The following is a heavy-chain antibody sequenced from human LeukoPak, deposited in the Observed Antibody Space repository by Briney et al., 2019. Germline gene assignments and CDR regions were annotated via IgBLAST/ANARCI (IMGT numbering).Heavy chain of an antibody. Sequence: GGSLRLSCAASGFTFSSYEMNWVRQAPGKGLEWVSYISSSGSTIYYADSVKGRFTISRDNAKNSLYLQMNSLRAEDTAVYYCARTFSAMVPYYFDYWGQEPWSPSPQ. CDR2: ISSSGSTI. CDR1: GFTFSSYE. J-gene: IGHJ4*01. D-gene: IGHD5-18*01. V-gene: IGHV3-48*03. CDR3: ARTFSAMVPYYFDY.